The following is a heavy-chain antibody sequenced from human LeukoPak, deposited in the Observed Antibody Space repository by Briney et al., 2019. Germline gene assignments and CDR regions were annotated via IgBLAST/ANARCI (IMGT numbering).Heavy chain of an antibody. CDR3: ARTPYDFWSGYQYYFDY. D-gene: IGHD3-3*01. Sequence: SGPALVKPTQTLTLTCTFYGFSLSTSGMCVSWIRQPPGKALEWLARIDWDDDKYYSTSLKTRLTISKDTSKNQVVLTMTNMDPVDTAKYYCARTPYDFWSGYQYYFDYWGQGTLVTVSS. CDR1: GFSLSTSGMC. J-gene: IGHJ4*02. V-gene: IGHV2-70*11. CDR2: IDWDDDK.